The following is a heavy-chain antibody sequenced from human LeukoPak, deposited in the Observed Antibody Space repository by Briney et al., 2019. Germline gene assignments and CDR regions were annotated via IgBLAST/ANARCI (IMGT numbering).Heavy chain of an antibody. D-gene: IGHD3-3*01. J-gene: IGHJ3*02. CDR3: ARGRGYDFWSGPYDAFDI. V-gene: IGHV1-18*01. CDR2: ISAYNGNT. CDR1: GYTFTSYG. Sequence: ASVKVSCKASGYTFTSYGISWVRQAPGQGLEWMGWISAYNGNTNYAQKLQGRVTMTTDTSTSTAYMELRSLRSDDTAVYYCARGRGYDFWSGPYDAFDIWGQGTMVTVSS.